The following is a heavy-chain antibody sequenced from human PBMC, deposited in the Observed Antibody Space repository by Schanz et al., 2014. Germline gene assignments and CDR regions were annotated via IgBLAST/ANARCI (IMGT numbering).Heavy chain of an antibody. CDR2: ISGSGGDT. CDR3: AKGQGAVINNWYFDL. V-gene: IGHV3-23*04. CDR1: GFTFSTYA. J-gene: IGHJ2*01. Sequence: EVQLVESGGGLVQPGGSLRLSCAASGFTFSTYAMNWVRQAPGKGLEWVSGISGSGGDTYYVDSVKGRFTVSRDNSINTQSLQMNSLQADDTATYYCAKGQGAVINNWYFDLWGRGTLVTVSS. D-gene: IGHD2-21*01.